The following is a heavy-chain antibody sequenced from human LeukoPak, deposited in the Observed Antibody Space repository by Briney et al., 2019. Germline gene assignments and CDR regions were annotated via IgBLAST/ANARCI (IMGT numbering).Heavy chain of an antibody. J-gene: IGHJ4*01. V-gene: IGHV3-48*04. Sequence: GGSLRLSCVASGITFSRSSMNWVRQAPGKGLEWVSHIDSSSSNVYYAASVKGRFAISRDNAKNSLFLQMSGLRVEDTAVYYCARDPSPAGYVDNSGQKYYFESWGQGTLVTVSS. CDR2: IDSSSSNV. CDR3: ARDPSPAGYVDNSGQKYYFES. CDR1: GITFSRSS. D-gene: IGHD6-19*01.